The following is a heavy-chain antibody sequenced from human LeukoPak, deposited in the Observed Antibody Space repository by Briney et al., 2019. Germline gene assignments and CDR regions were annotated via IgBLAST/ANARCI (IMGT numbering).Heavy chain of an antibody. CDR2: IYYSGTT. D-gene: IGHD3-10*01. V-gene: IGHV4-39*01. Sequence: SETLSLTCTVSGGSIGSSSYYWGWVRQPPGKGLEWIGSIYYSGTTYYNPSLKSRVTISVDTSKNQFSLKLSSVTAADTAVYYCASGERSLRFDPWGQGTLVTVSS. CDR3: ASGERSLRFDP. CDR1: GGSIGSSSYY. J-gene: IGHJ5*02.